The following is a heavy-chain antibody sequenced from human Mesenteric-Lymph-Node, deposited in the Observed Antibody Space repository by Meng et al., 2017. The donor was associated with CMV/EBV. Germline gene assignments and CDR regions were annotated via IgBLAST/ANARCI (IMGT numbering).Heavy chain of an antibody. CDR2: ISSSSSYI. V-gene: IGHV3-21*01. J-gene: IGHJ4*02. CDR3: ARDQGYDYGDYVDY. D-gene: IGHD4-17*01. CDR1: GFTFSSYS. Sequence: GESLKISCAASGFTFSSYSMNWVRQAPGKGLEWVSSISSSSSYIYYADSVKGRFTISRDNAKNSLYLQMNSLRAEDTAVYYCARDQGYDYGDYVDYWGQGTLVTVSS.